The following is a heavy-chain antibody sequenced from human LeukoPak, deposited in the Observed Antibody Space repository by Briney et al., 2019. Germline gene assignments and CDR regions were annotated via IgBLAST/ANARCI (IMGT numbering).Heavy chain of an antibody. CDR2: IWYDGSNK. V-gene: IGHV3-33*06. CDR3: AKYVVGGSTYYFDY. D-gene: IGHD2-2*01. J-gene: IGHJ4*02. CDR1: GFTFSSYG. Sequence: GRSLRLSCAASGFTFSSYGMHWVRQAPGKGLEWVAVIWYDGSNKYYADSVKGRFTIFRDNSKNTLYLQMNSLRAEDTAVYFCAKYVVGGSTYYFDYWGQGTLVTVSS.